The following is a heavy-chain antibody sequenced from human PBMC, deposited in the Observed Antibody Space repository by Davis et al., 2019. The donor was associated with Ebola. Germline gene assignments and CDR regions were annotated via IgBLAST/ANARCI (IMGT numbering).Heavy chain of an antibody. J-gene: IGHJ4*02. CDR2: IYSSGST. CDR3: ARSHSDWLLPFDY. V-gene: IGHV4-59*01. Sequence: GSLRLSCSVSGGSISSYYWSWIRQPPEKGLEWIGNIYSSGSTNYNPSLKSRVTISVDTSKNQFSLKLSSVTAADAAVYYCARSHSDWLLPFDYWGQGTLATVSS. CDR1: GGSISSYY. D-gene: IGHD3-9*01.